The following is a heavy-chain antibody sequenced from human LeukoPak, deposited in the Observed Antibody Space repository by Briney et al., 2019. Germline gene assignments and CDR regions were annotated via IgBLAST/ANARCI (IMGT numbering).Heavy chain of an antibody. V-gene: IGHV1-45*02. CDR2: ITPFNGNT. Sequence: ASVKVSCKASGYTFTYRYLHWVRQAPGQALEWMGRITPFNGNTNYAQKFQDRVTITRDRSMSTAYMELSSLRSEDTAMYYCASCSGGSCYDAFDIWGQGTMVTVSS. J-gene: IGHJ3*02. CDR3: ASCSGGSCYDAFDI. CDR1: GYTFTYRY. D-gene: IGHD2-15*01.